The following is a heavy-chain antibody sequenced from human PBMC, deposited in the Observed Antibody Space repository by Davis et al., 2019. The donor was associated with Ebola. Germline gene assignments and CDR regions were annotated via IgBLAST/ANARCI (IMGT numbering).Heavy chain of an antibody. D-gene: IGHD1-26*01. J-gene: IGHJ3*02. CDR1: GYTLTELS. CDR3: ATDQVGATRFDACDI. Sequence: ASVKVSCKVSGYTLTELSMHWVRQAPGKGLECMGGFDPEDGETIYAQKFQGRVTMTEDTSTDTAYMELSSLRSEDTAVYYCATDQVGATRFDACDIWGQGTMVTVSS. CDR2: FDPEDGET. V-gene: IGHV1-24*01.